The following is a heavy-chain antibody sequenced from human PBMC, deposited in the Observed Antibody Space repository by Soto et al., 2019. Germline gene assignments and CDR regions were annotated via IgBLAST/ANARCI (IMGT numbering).Heavy chain of an antibody. CDR3: ARLPKGRLVTA. D-gene: IGHD2-21*02. CDR2: ISSSSDKT. V-gene: IGHV3-48*02. Sequence: LVESGGDLVYPGGSLRLSCVGSGFSFSDHRMNWVRQAPGKGLQWVSYISSSSDKTYYADSVKGRFTVSRDNAKNALFLQMNSLRDDDTATYFCARLPKGRLVTAWGQGTRVTVSS. J-gene: IGHJ4*02. CDR1: GFSFSDHR.